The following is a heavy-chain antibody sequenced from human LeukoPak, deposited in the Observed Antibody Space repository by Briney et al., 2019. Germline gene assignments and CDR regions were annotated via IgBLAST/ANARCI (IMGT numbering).Heavy chain of an antibody. Sequence: GGSLRLSCAASGFTFSSYWMSWARQAPGKGLEWVASINHNGNVNYYVDSVKGRFTISRDNAKNSLYLQMNSLRAEDTAVYYCASRHCSGGGCYFAGADPFDYWGQGTLVTVSS. CDR2: INHNGNVN. CDR1: GFTFSSYW. V-gene: IGHV3-7*03. D-gene: IGHD2-15*01. CDR3: ASRHCSGGGCYFAGADPFDY. J-gene: IGHJ4*02.